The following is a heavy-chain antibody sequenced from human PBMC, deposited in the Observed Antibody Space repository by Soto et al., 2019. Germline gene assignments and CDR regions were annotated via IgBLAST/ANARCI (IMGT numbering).Heavy chain of an antibody. J-gene: IGHJ4*02. D-gene: IGHD4-17*01. CDR3: AKYARVRLTTGFES. CDR2: LSGSGGST. CDR1: GFTFNNYG. Sequence: EVQLLESGGGLVQPGGSLRLSCAASGFTFNNYGMSWVRQAPGKGLEWVSSLSGSGGSTYYAASVKGRFTISRDNSTDTVHLQMYNLGAADTAIFSCAKYARVRLTTGFESWGQGTLVAVSS. V-gene: IGHV3-23*01.